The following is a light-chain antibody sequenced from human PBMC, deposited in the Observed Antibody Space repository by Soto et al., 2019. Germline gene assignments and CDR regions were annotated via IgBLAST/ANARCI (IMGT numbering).Light chain of an antibody. CDR1: RSNIGSNN. CDR3: AAWDDSLNGVYV. Sequence: QSVLTQPPSASGPPGQRVTISCSGSRSNIGSNNVYWYQQLPGTAPKLLIYSDDKRPSGVPDRFSGSKSGTSASLAISGLQSEDEADYYCAAWDDSLNGVYVFGPGTKVTVL. V-gene: IGLV1-44*01. CDR2: SDD. J-gene: IGLJ1*01.